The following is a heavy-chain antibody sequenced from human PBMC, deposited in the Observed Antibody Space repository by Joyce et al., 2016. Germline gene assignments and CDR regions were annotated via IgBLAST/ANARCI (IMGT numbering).Heavy chain of an antibody. CDR1: GGTFRSCV. J-gene: IGHJ4*02. D-gene: IGHD3-16*01. CDR2: ISPIYGTT. V-gene: IGHV1-69*15. CDR3: ATDPGGGLFDY. Sequence: QVQLVQSGAEVKNPGSSVKVSCTASGGTFRSCVISWVRQAPGQGLEWIGRISPIYGTTNNTQKLQGRVTISGDESTKIVYMELTSLTSEDTAVYYCATDPGGGLFDYWGQGTLVTVSS.